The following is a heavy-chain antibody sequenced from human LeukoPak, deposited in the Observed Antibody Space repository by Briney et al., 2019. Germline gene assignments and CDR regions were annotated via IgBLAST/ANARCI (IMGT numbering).Heavy chain of an antibody. Sequence: PGGSLRLSCAASGFTFSSYAMSWVRQAPGKGLEWVSAISGSGGSTYYADSVKGRLTISRDNSKNTLYLQMNSLRAEDTAVYYCAKGLLYSSSWYYFDYWGQGTLVTVSS. CDR3: AKGLLYSSSWYYFDY. J-gene: IGHJ4*02. V-gene: IGHV3-23*01. CDR2: ISGSGGST. D-gene: IGHD6-13*01. CDR1: GFTFSSYA.